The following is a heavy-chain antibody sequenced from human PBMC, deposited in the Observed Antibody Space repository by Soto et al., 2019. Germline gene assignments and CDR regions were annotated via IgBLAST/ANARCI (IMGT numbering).Heavy chain of an antibody. CDR2: ISWNSGSI. CDR3: AKVDHQTWFGLADY. V-gene: IGHV3-9*01. J-gene: IGHJ4*02. Sequence: GGSLRLSCAASGFTFDDYAMHWVRQAPGKGLEWVSGISWNSGSIGYADSVKGRFTISRDNAKNSLYLQMNSLRAEDTALYYCAKVDHQTWFGLADYWGQGTLVTVSS. D-gene: IGHD3-10*01. CDR1: GFTFDDYA.